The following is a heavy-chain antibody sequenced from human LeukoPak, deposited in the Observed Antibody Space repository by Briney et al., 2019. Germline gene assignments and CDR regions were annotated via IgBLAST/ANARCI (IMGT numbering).Heavy chain of an antibody. CDR3: ASFTRYSSSWHRRTYYFDY. D-gene: IGHD6-13*01. CDR2: INHSGST. CDR1: GGSLSGYY. J-gene: IGHJ4*02. V-gene: IGHV4-34*01. Sequence: SETLSLTCAVYGGSLSGYYWSWIRQPPGKGLEWIGEINHSGSTNYNPSLKSRVTISVDTSKNQFSLKLSSVTAADTAVYYCASFTRYSSSWHRRTYYFDYWGQGTLVTVSS.